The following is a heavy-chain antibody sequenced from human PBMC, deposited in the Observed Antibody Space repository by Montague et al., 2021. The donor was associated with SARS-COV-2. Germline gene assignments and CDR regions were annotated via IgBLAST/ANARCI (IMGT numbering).Heavy chain of an antibody. CDR1: GGTISSYF. Sequence: SETLSLTCTVSGGTISSYFWSWIRQPPGTGLEWIGYICYSGSTNYNPTLKSRVTISVDTSTNQYSLKLSSVTAADTAMYYCARHRSFDWLLIPNVDYICMDVWGQGTTVTVSS. CDR2: ICYSGST. D-gene: IGHD3-9*01. V-gene: IGHV4-59*08. J-gene: IGHJ6*02. CDR3: ARHRSFDWLLIPNVDYICMDV.